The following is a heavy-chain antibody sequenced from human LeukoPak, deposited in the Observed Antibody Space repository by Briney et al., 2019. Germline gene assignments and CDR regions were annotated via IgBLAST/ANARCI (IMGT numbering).Heavy chain of an antibody. Sequence: GGSLRLSCAASGFTFDDYAMHWVRQAPGKGLEWVSGISWNSGSIGYADSVKGRFTISRDNAKNSLYLQMNSLRAEDTAVYYCAREILVGAYDAFDIWGQGTMVTVSS. CDR2: ISWNSGSI. J-gene: IGHJ3*02. V-gene: IGHV3-9*01. D-gene: IGHD1-26*01. CDR3: AREILVGAYDAFDI. CDR1: GFTFDDYA.